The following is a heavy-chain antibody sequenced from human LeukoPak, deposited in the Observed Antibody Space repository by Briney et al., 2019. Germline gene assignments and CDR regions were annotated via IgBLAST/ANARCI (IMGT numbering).Heavy chain of an antibody. CDR3: GRESSLRPVRRTGCLQYTWVDP. CDR1: GCSMSSLY. D-gene: IGHD1-14*01. J-gene: IGHJ5*02. V-gene: IGHV4-59*11. CDR2: IHNSGST. Sequence: SETLSLTCTVSGCSMSSLYWTWIRQPPGKGLEWIGDIHNSGSTNYNPSLKSRVTISVDTAKNQFSLRLNSVTAADTAVYYCGRESSLRPVRRTGCLQYTWVDPWGQGSLVTVSS.